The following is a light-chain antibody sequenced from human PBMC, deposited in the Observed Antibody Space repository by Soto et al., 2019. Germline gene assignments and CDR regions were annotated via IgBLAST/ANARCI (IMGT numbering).Light chain of an antibody. Sequence: EVVLTQSPGTLSLSPGERATLSYRASQNIRGNELAWYQQKPGQAPRLLIYRGSSRATGIPDRFSGRGSGTDFTLTISRLEPEDFAVYYCQDYGTSAPWTFGQGTKVEIK. CDR1: QNIRGNE. CDR3: QDYGTSAPWT. J-gene: IGKJ1*01. V-gene: IGKV3-20*01. CDR2: RGS.